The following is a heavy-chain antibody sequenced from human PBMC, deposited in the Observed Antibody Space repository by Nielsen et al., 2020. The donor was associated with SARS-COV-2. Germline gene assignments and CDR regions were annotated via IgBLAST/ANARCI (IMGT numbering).Heavy chain of an antibody. Sequence: GESLKISCAASGFTFSSYAMHWVRQATGKGLEWVSAIGTAGDTYYPGSVKGRFTISRENAKNSLYLQMNSLRAGDTAVYYCARAETYDSSGYYSPALDYWGQGTLVTVSS. CDR3: ARAETYDSSGYYSPALDY. CDR1: GFTFSSYA. D-gene: IGHD3-22*01. CDR2: IGTAGDT. V-gene: IGHV3-13*04. J-gene: IGHJ4*02.